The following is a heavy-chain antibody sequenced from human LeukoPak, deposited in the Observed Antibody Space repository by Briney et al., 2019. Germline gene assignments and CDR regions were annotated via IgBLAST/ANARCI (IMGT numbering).Heavy chain of an antibody. CDR1: GDTFTSDY. D-gene: IGHD3-3*01. CDR3: ARGSRFLDY. V-gene: IGHV1-46*01. J-gene: IGHJ4*02. Sequence: ASVKVSCTASGDTFTSDYIHWVRQAPGQGLEWLVIINPSGGRTTYGQNFQGRVTMTRDTSTSTVYMELSSLRSEDTAVYYCARGSRFLDYWGQGTLVTVSS. CDR2: INPSGGRT.